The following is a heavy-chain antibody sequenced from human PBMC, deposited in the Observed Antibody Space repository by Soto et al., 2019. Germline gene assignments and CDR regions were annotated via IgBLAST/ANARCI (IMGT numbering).Heavy chain of an antibody. J-gene: IGHJ5*02. CDR2: IYHSGNA. Sequence: PSEILSLTCAVSGFSISSGYYWGWIRQPPGKGLEWIGSIYHSGNANYNPSLKSRVTISVDTSRNQFSLKLTSVTAADTAVYYCARALGNGVKINWFDPWGQGTLVTVSS. D-gene: IGHD2-8*01. V-gene: IGHV4-38-2*01. CDR1: GFSISSGYY. CDR3: ARALGNGVKINWFDP.